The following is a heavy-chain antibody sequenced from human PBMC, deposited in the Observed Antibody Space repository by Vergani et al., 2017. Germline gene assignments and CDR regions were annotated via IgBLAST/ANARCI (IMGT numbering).Heavy chain of an antibody. J-gene: IGHJ4*02. CDR1: GFTFSSYS. CDR2: ISSSSSYI. Sequence: EVQLVESGGGLVKPGGSLRLSCAASGFTFSSYSMNWVRQAPGKGLEWVSSISSSSSYIYYADSVKGRFTISRDNAKNSLYLQMNSLRAEDTAVYYCARDLFYYDSSGYYSCFFDYWGRGTLVTVSS. CDR3: ARDLFYYDSSGYYSCFFDY. V-gene: IGHV3-21*01. D-gene: IGHD3-22*01.